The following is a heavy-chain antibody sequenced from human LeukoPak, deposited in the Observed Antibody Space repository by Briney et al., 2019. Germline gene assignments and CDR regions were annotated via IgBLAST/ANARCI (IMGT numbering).Heavy chain of an antibody. D-gene: IGHD1-26*01. V-gene: IGHV4-61*02. CDR2: IYTSGST. CDR3: ARGEWELLPYFDY. J-gene: IGHJ4*02. Sequence: PSETLSLTCTVSGGSISSSSYYWSWIRQPAGKGLEWIGRIYTSGSTNYNPSLKSRVTMSVDTSKNQFSLKLSSVTAADTAVYYCARGEWELLPYFDYWGQGTLVTVSS. CDR1: GGSISSSSYY.